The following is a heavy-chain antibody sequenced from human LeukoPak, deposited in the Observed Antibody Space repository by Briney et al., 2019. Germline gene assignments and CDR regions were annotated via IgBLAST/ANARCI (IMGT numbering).Heavy chain of an antibody. V-gene: IGHV3-74*01. CDR3: ARGGVSRTYDY. J-gene: IGHJ4*02. CDR2: INGDGSET. Sequence: GGSLRLSCAASGFTFSGFWMHWVRQAPGKGLVWVSHINGDGSETSYADSVKGRFTISRDNAKNTLYLQMNSLRAEDTAVYYCARGGVSRTYDYWGQGTLVTVSS. D-gene: IGHD3-3*01. CDR1: GFTFSGFW.